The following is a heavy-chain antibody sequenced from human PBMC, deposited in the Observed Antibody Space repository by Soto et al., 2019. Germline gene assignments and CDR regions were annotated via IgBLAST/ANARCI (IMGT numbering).Heavy chain of an antibody. Sequence: ASVKVSCKVSGYTLTELSMHWVRQAPGKGLEWMGGFDPEDGETIYAQKFQGRVTMTEDTSTDTAYMELSSLRSEDTAVYYCATGSSGGFSPFVVVIAFDIWGQGTMVTVSS. D-gene: IGHD2-21*01. CDR3: ATGSSGGFSPFVVVIAFDI. V-gene: IGHV1-24*01. J-gene: IGHJ3*02. CDR2: FDPEDGET. CDR1: GYTLTELS.